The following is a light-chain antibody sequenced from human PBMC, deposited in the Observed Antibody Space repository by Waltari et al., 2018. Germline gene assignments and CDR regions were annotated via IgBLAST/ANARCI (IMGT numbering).Light chain of an antibody. CDR3: SSYAGSNNLV. V-gene: IGLV2-8*01. Sequence: QSALTQPPSASGSPGQSVTISCTGTHSDVGGYNPVSWYQQHPGKAPKLIIYEVTKRPSGVPDRFSGSKSGNTASLTVSGLQAEDEAAYYCSSYAGSNNLVFGGGTKLTVL. CDR1: HSDVGGYNP. J-gene: IGLJ2*01. CDR2: EVT.